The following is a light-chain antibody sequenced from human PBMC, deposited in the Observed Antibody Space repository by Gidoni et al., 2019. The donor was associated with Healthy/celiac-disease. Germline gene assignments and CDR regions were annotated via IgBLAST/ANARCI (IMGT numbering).Light chain of an antibody. V-gene: IGKV3-11*01. CDR3: QQRSNWLT. CDR2: DAS. Sequence: DIVLTQSPATLSLSPGERATLSCRASQSVSSYLAWYQQKPGQAPRLLIYDASNRATGIPARCSGSGSGTDFTLTISSLEPEDFAVYYCQQRSNWLTFXGXTKVEIK. CDR1: QSVSSY. J-gene: IGKJ4*01.